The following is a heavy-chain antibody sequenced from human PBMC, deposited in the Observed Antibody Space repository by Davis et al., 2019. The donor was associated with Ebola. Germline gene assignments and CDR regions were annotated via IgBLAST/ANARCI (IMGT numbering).Heavy chain of an antibody. V-gene: IGHV4-34*01. CDR3: ARAVGRGAWFDP. CDR1: GESFSGYY. D-gene: IGHD3-10*01. Sequence: SETLSLTCAVYGESFSGYYWSWIRQPPGKGLEWIGSIYYSGSTYYNPSLKSRVTTSVDTSKNQFSLKLSSVTAADTAVYYCARAVGRGAWFDPWGQGTLVTVSS. CDR2: IYYSGST. J-gene: IGHJ5*02.